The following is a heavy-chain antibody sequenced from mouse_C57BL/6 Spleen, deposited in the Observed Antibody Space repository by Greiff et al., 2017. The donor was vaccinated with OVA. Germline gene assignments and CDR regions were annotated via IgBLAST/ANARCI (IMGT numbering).Heavy chain of an antibody. D-gene: IGHD2-4*01. CDR1: GYTFTSYW. Sequence: VPLQQPGAELVKPGASVKLSCKASGYTFTSYWMHWVKQRPGRGLEWIGRIDPNSGGTKYNEKFKSKATLTVDQPSSTAYMQLSSLTSEDSAVYYCAISYDRRGYYYAMDYWGQGTSVTVSS. V-gene: IGHV1-72*01. J-gene: IGHJ4*01. CDR2: IDPNSGGT. CDR3: AISYDRRGYYYAMDY.